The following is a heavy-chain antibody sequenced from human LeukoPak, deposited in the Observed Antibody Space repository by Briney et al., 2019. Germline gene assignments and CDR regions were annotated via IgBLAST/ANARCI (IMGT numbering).Heavy chain of an antibody. Sequence: GESLKISCKDSGYSFTNYWISWVRQMPGKGLEWMGRIDPSDSYTNYSPSFQGHVTISADKSISTAYLQWSSLKASDTAMYYCARGPRPRDLDFDYWGQGTLVTVSS. CDR1: GYSFTNYW. D-gene: IGHD3-3*01. CDR2: IDPSDSYT. V-gene: IGHV5-10-1*01. CDR3: ARGPRPRDLDFDY. J-gene: IGHJ4*02.